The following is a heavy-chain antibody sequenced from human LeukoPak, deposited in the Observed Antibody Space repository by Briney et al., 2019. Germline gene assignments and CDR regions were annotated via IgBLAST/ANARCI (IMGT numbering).Heavy chain of an antibody. D-gene: IGHD2-15*01. Sequence: GGSLRLSCAASGFTVSSNYMSWVRQAPGKGLEWVSAISGSGGSTYYADSVKGRFTISRDNAKNSLYLEMNSLRAEDTAYYHCARGGYCSGGTCHRYYYYYMDVWGKGTTVTISS. CDR3: ARGGYCSGGTCHRYYYYYMDV. CDR1: GFTVSSNY. V-gene: IGHV3-23*01. J-gene: IGHJ6*03. CDR2: ISGSGGST.